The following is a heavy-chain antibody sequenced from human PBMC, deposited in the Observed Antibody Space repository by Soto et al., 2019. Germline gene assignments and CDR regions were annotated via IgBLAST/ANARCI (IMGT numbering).Heavy chain of an antibody. V-gene: IGHV1-69*13. J-gene: IGHJ4*02. Sequence: PSVKVSCKASGGTFSSYAISWVRQAPGQGLEWMGGIIPIFGTANYAQKFQGRVTITADESTSTAYMELSSLRSEDTAVYYCARGRSSRPGRYYDFWSGYYSDYWGQGTLVTVSS. CDR2: IIPIFGTA. CDR1: GGTFSSYA. D-gene: IGHD3-3*01. CDR3: ARGRSSRPGRYYDFWSGYYSDY.